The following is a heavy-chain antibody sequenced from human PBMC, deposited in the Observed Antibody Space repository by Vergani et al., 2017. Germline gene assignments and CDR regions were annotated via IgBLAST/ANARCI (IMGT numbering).Heavy chain of an antibody. CDR3: ARGQYCSSTSCYRRAFDI. CDR2: IYYSGST. Sequence: QVQLQESGPGLVKPSETLSLTCTVSGGSISSYYWSWIQQPPGKGLEWIGYIYYSGSTNYNPSLKSRVTISVDTSKNQFSLKLSSVTAADTAVYYCARGQYCSSTSCYRRAFDIWGQGTMVTVSS. J-gene: IGHJ3*02. D-gene: IGHD2-2*01. V-gene: IGHV4-59*01. CDR1: GGSISSYY.